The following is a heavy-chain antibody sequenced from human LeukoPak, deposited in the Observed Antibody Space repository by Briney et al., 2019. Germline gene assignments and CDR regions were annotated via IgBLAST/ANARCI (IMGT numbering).Heavy chain of an antibody. CDR2: FDVEDGEI. CDR3: ATNRQIMILGVVIMPAFDI. V-gene: IGHV1-24*01. J-gene: IGHJ3*02. CDR1: GYTLTQLS. Sequence: ASVKVSCKVSGYTLTQLSVHWVRQAPGKGLEWMGGFDVEDGEIIYAQKFQGRVTMTEDTSTDTAYMELSSLRSEDTAVYYCATNRQIMILGVVIMPAFDIWGKGIMVTVS. D-gene: IGHD3-3*01.